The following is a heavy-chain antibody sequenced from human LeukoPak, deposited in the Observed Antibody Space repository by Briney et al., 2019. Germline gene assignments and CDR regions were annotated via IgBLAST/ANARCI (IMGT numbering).Heavy chain of an antibody. CDR2: ISTNGHST. V-gene: IGHV3-64*01. Sequence: GGSLRLSCAASGFTFSRYSMHWVRQAPGKGLEFVSAISTNGHSTYYAKSVKGRFTISRDNSKNTLYLQMGSLGAEDMAAYYCARVGPADTYYPSSGLDYWGQGTLVTVSS. CDR1: GFTFSRYS. D-gene: IGHD3-22*01. J-gene: IGHJ4*02. CDR3: ARVGPADTYYPSSGLDY.